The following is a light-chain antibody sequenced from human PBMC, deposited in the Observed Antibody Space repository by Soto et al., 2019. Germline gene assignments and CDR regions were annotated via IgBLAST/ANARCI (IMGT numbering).Light chain of an antibody. J-gene: IGLJ3*02. CDR3: AAWDDSLFARV. Sequence: QSVLTQPPSASGTPGQRVTISCSGSGSNIGSNPVTWYQQLPGTAPTLLIYGNNQRPSGVPDRFSGSKSGTSASLAISGLQSEDEDDYYCAAWDDSLFARVFGGGTKLTVL. V-gene: IGLV1-44*01. CDR2: GNN. CDR1: GSNIGSNP.